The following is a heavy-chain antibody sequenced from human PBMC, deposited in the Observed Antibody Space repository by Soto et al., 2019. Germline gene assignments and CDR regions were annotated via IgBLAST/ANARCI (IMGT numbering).Heavy chain of an antibody. CDR2: IIPIFGTA. J-gene: IGHJ6*02. D-gene: IGHD2-15*01. CDR1: GGTFSSYA. V-gene: IGHV1-69*06. Sequence: SVKVSCKASGGTFSSYAISWVRQAPGQGLEWMGGIIPIFGTANYAQKFQGRVTITADKSTSTAYMELSSLRSEDTAVYYRARGEGYCSGGSCYSGYYYYGMDVWGQGTTVTVSS. CDR3: ARGEGYCSGGSCYSGYYYYGMDV.